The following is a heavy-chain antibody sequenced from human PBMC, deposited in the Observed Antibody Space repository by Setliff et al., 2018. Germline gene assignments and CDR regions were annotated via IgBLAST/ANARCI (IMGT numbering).Heavy chain of an antibody. CDR2: IYSSGST. V-gene: IGHV4-4*08. J-gene: IGHJ5*01. Sequence: PSETLSLTCTVSGGSISSYYWIWIRQPPGKGLEWIGYIYSSGSTNYSPSLRSRVTMSLDRSRNQFSLTLNSMTAADTAIYYCASRRTGPGGWFDYWGQGTLVTVSS. CDR3: ASRRTGPGGWFDY. D-gene: IGHD1-26*01. CDR1: GGSISSYY.